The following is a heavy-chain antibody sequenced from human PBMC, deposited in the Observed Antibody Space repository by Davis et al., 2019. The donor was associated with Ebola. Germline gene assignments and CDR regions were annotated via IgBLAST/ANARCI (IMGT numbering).Heavy chain of an antibody. CDR1: GFTFSSYS. CDR2: ISSSSSHI. V-gene: IGHV3-21*01. Sequence: LSLPCAASGFTFSSYSMNWVRQAPGKGLEWVSSISSSSSHIYYADSVKGRFTISRDNAKNSLYLQMNSLRAEDTAVYYCARVPHRGDYDFDYWGQGTLVTVSS. D-gene: IGHD4-17*01. J-gene: IGHJ4*02. CDR3: ARVPHRGDYDFDY.